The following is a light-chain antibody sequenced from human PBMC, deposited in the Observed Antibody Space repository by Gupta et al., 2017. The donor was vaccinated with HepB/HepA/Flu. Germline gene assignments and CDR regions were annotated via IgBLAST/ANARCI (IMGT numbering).Light chain of an antibody. J-gene: IGLJ1*01. V-gene: IGLV2-14*03. CDR1: SSDIGGYNF. CDR3: SSYTGSDSVFV. Sequence: QSVLTQPASVSGSLGQSSTVSCTGPSSDIGGYNFVSWYRQLPGTAPKIVIFDVNNRPSGVSDRFSGSKSGNTASLTISGLQAEDEADYYCSSYTGSDSVFVFGTGTKVTV. CDR2: DVN.